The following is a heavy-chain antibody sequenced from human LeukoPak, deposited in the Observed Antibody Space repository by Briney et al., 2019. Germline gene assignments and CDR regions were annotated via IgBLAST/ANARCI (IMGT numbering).Heavy chain of an antibody. V-gene: IGHV3-49*03. D-gene: IGHD6-13*01. CDR2: IRSKAYGGTT. J-gene: IGHJ4*02. CDR3: TRARELGIAAAGTHFDY. Sequence: LAGGSLRLSCTASGFTFGDYAMSWFRQAPGKGLEWVGFIRSKAYGGTTEYAASVKGRFTISRDDSKSIAYLQMNSLKTEDTAVYYCTRARELGIAAAGTHFDYWGQGTLVTVSS. CDR1: GFTFGDYA.